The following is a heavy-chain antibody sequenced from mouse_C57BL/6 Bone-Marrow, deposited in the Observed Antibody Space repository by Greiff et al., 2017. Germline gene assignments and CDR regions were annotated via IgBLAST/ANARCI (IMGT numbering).Heavy chain of an antibody. Sequence: QVQLKQSGAELARPGASVKMSCTASGYTFTSYTMHWVKQRPGQGLEWIGYINPSSGYTKYTQKFKDKATLTADKSSSTAYMQLSSLTSEDSAVYYCARGGDYYYDGGDWDQGTLVTVSA. D-gene: IGHD2-4*01. V-gene: IGHV1-4*01. CDR3: ARGGDYYYDGGD. J-gene: IGHJ3*01. CDR2: INPSSGYT. CDR1: GYTFTSYT.